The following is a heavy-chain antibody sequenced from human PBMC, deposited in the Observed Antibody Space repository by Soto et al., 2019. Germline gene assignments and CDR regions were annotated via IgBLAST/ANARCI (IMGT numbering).Heavy chain of an antibody. CDR2: IWYDGSNK. D-gene: IGHD3-10*01. Sequence: GGSLRLSCAASGFTFSSYGMHWVRQAPGKGLEWVAVIWYDGSNKYYADSVKGRFTISRDNSKNTLYLQMNSLRAEDTAVYYCSRGHAMVRGVIPPAPFDYWGQGTLVTVSS. V-gene: IGHV3-33*01. CDR3: SRGHAMVRGVIPPAPFDY. CDR1: GFTFSSYG. J-gene: IGHJ4*02.